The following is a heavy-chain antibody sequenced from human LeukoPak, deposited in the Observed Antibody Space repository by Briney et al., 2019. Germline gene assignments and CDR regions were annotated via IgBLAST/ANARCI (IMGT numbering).Heavy chain of an antibody. J-gene: IGHJ5*02. CDR3: AKGGYYYDSSGSPRLNWFDP. Sequence: GGSLRLSCAASGFTFSSYGMHWVRQAPGKGLEWVAFIRYDGSNKYYADSVKGRFTISRDNSKNTLYLQMNSLRAEDTAVYYCAKGGYYYDSSGSPRLNWFDPWGQGTLVTVSS. V-gene: IGHV3-30*02. CDR2: IRYDGSNK. D-gene: IGHD3-22*01. CDR1: GFTFSSYG.